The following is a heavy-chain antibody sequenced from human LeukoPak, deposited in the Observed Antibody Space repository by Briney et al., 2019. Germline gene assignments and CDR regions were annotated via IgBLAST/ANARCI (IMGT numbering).Heavy chain of an antibody. CDR3: ASRPGGRLGAFDI. D-gene: IGHD1-1*01. CDR2: ISYDGSNK. CDR1: GFTFVNYW. V-gene: IGHV3-30-3*01. J-gene: IGHJ3*02. Sequence: GGSLRLSCAASGFTFVNYWMSWVRQAPGKGLEWVAVISYDGSNKYYADSVKGRFTISRDNSKNTLYLQMNSLRAEDTAVYYCASRPGGRLGAFDIWGQGTMVTVSS.